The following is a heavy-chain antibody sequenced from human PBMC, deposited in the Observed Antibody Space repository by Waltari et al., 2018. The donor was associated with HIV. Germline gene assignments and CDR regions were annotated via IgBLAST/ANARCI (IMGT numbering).Heavy chain of an antibody. Sequence: QVQLVESGGGVVQPGRSLRLSCAASGFPFSGYGLPWAGRGPGKGLEWVAVIGYDGSNKYYADSVKGRFTISRDNSKNTLYLQMNSLRAEDTAVYYCARGGSRLEYHFDYWGQGTLVTVSS. CDR1: GFPFSGYG. J-gene: IGHJ4*02. CDR3: ARGGSRLEYHFDY. CDR2: IGYDGSNK. D-gene: IGHD3-3*01. V-gene: IGHV3-33*01.